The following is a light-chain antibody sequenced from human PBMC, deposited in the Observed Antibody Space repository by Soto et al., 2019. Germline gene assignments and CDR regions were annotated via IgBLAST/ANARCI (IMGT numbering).Light chain of an antibody. V-gene: IGLV2-8*01. CDR3: SSFKGTNSFV. CDR1: SSDVGGYNY. CDR2: EVS. J-gene: IGLJ1*01. Sequence: QSALTQPASVSGSPGQSITISCTGTSSDVGGYNYVSWYQQRPGEAPKLIIYEVSKRPSGVPDRIFASKSGSTASLTVSGLQADDEANYYCSSFKGTNSFVFGTGTKLTVL.